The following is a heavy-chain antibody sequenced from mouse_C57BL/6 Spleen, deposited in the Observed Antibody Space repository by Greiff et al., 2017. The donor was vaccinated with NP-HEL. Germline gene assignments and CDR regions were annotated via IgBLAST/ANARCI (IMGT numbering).Heavy chain of an antibody. CDR2: IYPGDGDT. V-gene: IGHV1-82*01. J-gene: IGHJ3*01. CDR3: ARQDYGTSWFAY. Sequence: VQLKESGPELVKPGASVKISCKASGYAFSSSWMNWVKQRPGKGLEWIGRIYPGDGDTNYNGKFKGKATLTADKSSSTAYMQLSSLTSEDSAVYFCARQDYGTSWFAYWGQGTLVTVSA. CDR1: GYAFSSSW. D-gene: IGHD1-1*01.